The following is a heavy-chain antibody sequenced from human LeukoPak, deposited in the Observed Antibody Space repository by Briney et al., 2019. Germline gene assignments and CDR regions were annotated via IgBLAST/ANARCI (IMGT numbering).Heavy chain of an antibody. V-gene: IGHV3-21*01. CDR1: GYTFSSYS. CDR2: ISSSSSYI. J-gene: IGHJ4*02. Sequence: PGGSLILACAASGYTFSSYSMNWVRQAPGRGLEWVSSISSSSSYIYYADSVKGRFTISRDNAKNSLYLQMNSLRAEDTAVYYCATLGTYYYGSGTDYWGQGTLVTVSS. CDR3: ATLGTYYYGSGTDY. D-gene: IGHD3-10*01.